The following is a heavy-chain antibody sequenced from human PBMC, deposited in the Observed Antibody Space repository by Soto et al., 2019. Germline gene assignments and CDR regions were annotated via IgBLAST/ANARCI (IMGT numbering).Heavy chain of an antibody. J-gene: IGHJ4*02. Sequence: EVHLVESGGDLVQPGGSLRLSCEASGFIFTDYWMTWVRQAPGKGLEWVAIIRQEGSKRKYVDSVRGRFTISRDNAKSTSYLHMTSLTDEDTAVYYCLTTTRDRPFDYWGQGTLVTVAS. V-gene: IGHV3-7*03. D-gene: IGHD1-1*01. CDR2: IRQEGSKR. CDR1: GFIFTDYW. CDR3: LTTTRDRPFDY.